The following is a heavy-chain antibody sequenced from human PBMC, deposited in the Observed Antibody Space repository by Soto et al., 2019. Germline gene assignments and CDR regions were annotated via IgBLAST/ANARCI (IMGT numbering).Heavy chain of an antibody. J-gene: IGHJ5*02. CDR2: FNGNGGLT. V-gene: IGHV3-23*01. CDR1: GFTFISYA. Sequence: PGGSLRLSCATSGFTFISYAMTWVRQAPGKGLEWVSTFNGNGGLTYYADSVKGRFTISRDNSKNTLYLQMDSLRAEDTAIYYCAKDNSPHWFDPWGQGTLVTVSS. CDR3: AKDNSPHWFDP.